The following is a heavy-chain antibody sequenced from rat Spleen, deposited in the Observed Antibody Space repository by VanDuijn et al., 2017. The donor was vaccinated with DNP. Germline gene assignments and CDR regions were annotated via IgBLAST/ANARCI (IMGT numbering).Heavy chain of an antibody. J-gene: IGHJ2*01. V-gene: IGHV3-1*01. Sequence: EVQLQESGSGLVKPSQSLSLTCSVTGYSITSNYWGWIRKFPGNKMEYIGHISYSGSTNYNPSLKSRISITRDTSKNHFFLHLNSVTSEDTATYYCTRDDYGYNPPNWGQGVMVTVSS. CDR3: TRDDYGYNPPN. CDR2: ISYSGST. CDR1: GYSITSNY. D-gene: IGHD4-1*01.